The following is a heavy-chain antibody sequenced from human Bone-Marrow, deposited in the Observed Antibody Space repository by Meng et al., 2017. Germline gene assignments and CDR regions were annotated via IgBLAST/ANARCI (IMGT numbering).Heavy chain of an antibody. CDR1: GGSFSGYY. CDR3: ARLAYDSSGYWFDY. CDR2: INHSGST. J-gene: IGHJ4*02. Sequence: QLQLQQWGAGLLQPSETLSLTCAVYGGSFSGYYWSWIRQPPGKGLEWIGEINHSGSTNYNPSLKSRVTISVDTSKNQFSLKLSSVTAADTAVYYCARLAYDSSGYWFDYWGQGTLVTVSS. V-gene: IGHV4-34*01. D-gene: IGHD3-22*01.